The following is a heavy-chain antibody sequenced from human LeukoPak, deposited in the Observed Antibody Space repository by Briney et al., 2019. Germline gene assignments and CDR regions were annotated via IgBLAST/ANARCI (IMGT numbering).Heavy chain of an antibody. CDR2: IGTSTSYI. CDR3: ARGGAARPDF. Sequence: GGSLRLSCAASGFTFSTYIMNWVRQTPGKGLEWVSSIGTSTSYIYYADSVKGRFTISRDNAKNSLYLQMNSLRVEDTAVYYCARGGAARPDFWGQGTLVTVSS. J-gene: IGHJ4*02. V-gene: IGHV3-21*01. D-gene: IGHD6-6*01. CDR1: GFTFSTYI.